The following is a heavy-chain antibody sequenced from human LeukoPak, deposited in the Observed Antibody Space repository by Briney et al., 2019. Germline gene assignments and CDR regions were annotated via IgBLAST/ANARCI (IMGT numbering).Heavy chain of an antibody. CDR2: ISYDGSNK. CDR1: GFTFSSYG. D-gene: IGHD3-10*01. Sequence: GRSLRLSCAASGFTFSSYGMHWVRQAPGKGLEWVAVISYDGSNKYYADSVKGRFTISRDNSKNTLYLQMNSLRAEDTAVYYCAPQITMVRGVFPLGVWGKGTTVTISS. V-gene: IGHV3-30*03. J-gene: IGHJ6*04. CDR3: APQITMVRGVFPLGV.